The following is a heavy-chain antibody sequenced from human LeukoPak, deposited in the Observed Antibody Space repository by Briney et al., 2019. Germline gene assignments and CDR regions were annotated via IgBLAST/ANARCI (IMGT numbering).Heavy chain of an antibody. Sequence: PSETLSLTCTVSGGSISSYYWSWIRQPPGKGLEWIGYIYYSGSTNYNPSLKSRVTISVDTSKNQFSLKLSSVTAADTAAYYCARVYRLGDYVNWFDPWGQGTLVTVSS. J-gene: IGHJ5*02. D-gene: IGHD4-17*01. CDR1: GGSISSYY. V-gene: IGHV4-59*12. CDR3: ARVYRLGDYVNWFDP. CDR2: IYYSGST.